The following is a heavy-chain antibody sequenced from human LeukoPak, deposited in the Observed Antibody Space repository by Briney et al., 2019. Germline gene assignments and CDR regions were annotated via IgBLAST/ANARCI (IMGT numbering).Heavy chain of an antibody. V-gene: IGHV4-59*03. D-gene: IGHD6-13*01. J-gene: IGHJ4*02. CDR1: GGSISSYY. Sequence: PSETLSLTCTVSGGSISSYYWSWIRQPPGKGLEWIGYIYYSGSTNYNPSLKSRVTMTRDTSTSTVYMELSSLRSEDTAVYYCARHPTSSSWVRPDRYYFDYWSQGTLVTVSS. CDR3: ARHPTSSSWVRPDRYYFDY. CDR2: IYYSGST.